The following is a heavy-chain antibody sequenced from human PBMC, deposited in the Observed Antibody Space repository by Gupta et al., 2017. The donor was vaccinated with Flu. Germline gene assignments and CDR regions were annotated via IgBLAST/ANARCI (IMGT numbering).Heavy chain of an antibody. V-gene: IGHV3-7*01. CDR1: GFTMSSYW. Sequence: EVQMVESGGGLVQPGGSLRLSCEASGFTMSSYWMSWVRQAPGKGLEWVANIKQDASEKYYGDSVKGRFSISRDNAKNSHYLQMNNLRAEDTAAYYCARDSGRFYIDYWGQGTLVTVSS. D-gene: IGHD1-26*01. CDR3: ARDSGRFYIDY. CDR2: IKQDASEK. J-gene: IGHJ4*02.